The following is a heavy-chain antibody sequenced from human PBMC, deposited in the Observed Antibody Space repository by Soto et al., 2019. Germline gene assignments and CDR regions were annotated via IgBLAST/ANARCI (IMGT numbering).Heavy chain of an antibody. D-gene: IGHD6-13*01. CDR3: ARGSIIAGLYYGMDV. CDR1: GGSISSGGYY. CDR2: NYYSGIT. Sequence: SGTLSLTCTVSGGSISSGGYYWTWIRQHPGKGLEWIGYNYYSGITYYNPSLKSRVTISLDTSKNQFSLKLSSVTAADTAVYYCARGSIIAGLYYGMDVWGQGTTVTVSS. V-gene: IGHV4-31*03. J-gene: IGHJ6*02.